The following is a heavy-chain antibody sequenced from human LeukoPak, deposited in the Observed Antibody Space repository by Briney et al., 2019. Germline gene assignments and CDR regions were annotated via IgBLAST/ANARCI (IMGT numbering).Heavy chain of an antibody. CDR1: GFTFSNYW. J-gene: IGHJ4*02. Sequence: PGGSLRLSCAAFGFTFSNYWMSWVRQAPGKGPEWMGNIKEDGSETYYVDSVKGRFTISRDNAQNSLYLHMHSLRVEDTAVYYCARDPYVSNFDYWGQGTLVTVSS. CDR2: IKEDGSET. CDR3: ARDPYVSNFDY. V-gene: IGHV3-7*03. D-gene: IGHD3-10*02.